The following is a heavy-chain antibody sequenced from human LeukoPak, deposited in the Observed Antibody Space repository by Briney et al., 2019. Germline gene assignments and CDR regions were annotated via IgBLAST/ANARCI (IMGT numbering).Heavy chain of an antibody. CDR3: AREGSSGWYDY. D-gene: IGHD6-19*01. Sequence: GGSLRLSCAASGFTFSNFWMHWVRPAPGKGLVWVSRIHSDGSSTNYADSVKGRFTISRDNAKNTLSLQMNSLRAEDTAVYYCAREGSSGWYDYWGQGTLVTVSS. CDR1: GFTFSNFW. CDR2: IHSDGSST. V-gene: IGHV3-74*01. J-gene: IGHJ4*02.